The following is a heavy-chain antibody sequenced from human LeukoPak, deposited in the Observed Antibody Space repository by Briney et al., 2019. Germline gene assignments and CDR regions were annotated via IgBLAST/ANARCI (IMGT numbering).Heavy chain of an antibody. J-gene: IGHJ4*02. V-gene: IGHV3-23*01. D-gene: IGHD2-8*01. Sequence: PGGSLRLSCAGSGFTFSSYAMSRVRQAPGKGLEWVSAISDTGATTYDADSVKGRFTIPRDNSRSTLYLQMNSLRAEDTALYYCAKDTSIGRYCTNGVCSPFDYWGQGTLVTVPS. CDR3: AKDTSIGRYCTNGVCSPFDY. CDR2: ISDTGATT. CDR1: GFTFSSYA.